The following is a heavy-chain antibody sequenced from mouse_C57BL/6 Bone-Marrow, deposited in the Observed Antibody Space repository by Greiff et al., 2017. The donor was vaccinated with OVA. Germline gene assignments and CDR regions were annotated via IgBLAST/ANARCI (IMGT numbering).Heavy chain of an antibody. CDR3: ARDARVGMDY. J-gene: IGHJ4*01. Sequence: EVKVVESGGGLVQSGRSLRLSCATSGFTFSDFYMEWVRQAPGKGLEWIAASRNKANDYTTEYSASVKGRFIVSRDTSQSILYRQMNALRAEDTAIYYCARDARVGMDYWGQGTSVTVSS. D-gene: IGHD1-1*01. CDR1: GFTFSDFY. CDR2: SRNKANDYTT. V-gene: IGHV7-1*01.